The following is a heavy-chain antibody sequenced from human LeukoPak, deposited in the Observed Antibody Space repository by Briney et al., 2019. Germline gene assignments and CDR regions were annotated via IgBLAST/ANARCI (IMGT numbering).Heavy chain of an antibody. D-gene: IGHD2-15*01. Sequence: GSLRLSCAASGFTFSSYEMNWVRQAPGKGLEWVSYISSSGSTIYYADSVKGRFTISRDNAKNSLYLQMNSLRAEDTAVYYCARVLDIVVVVAATRGPVDYWGQGTLVTVSS. CDR3: ARVLDIVVVVAATRGPVDY. V-gene: IGHV3-48*03. J-gene: IGHJ4*02. CDR2: ISSSGSTI. CDR1: GFTFSSYE.